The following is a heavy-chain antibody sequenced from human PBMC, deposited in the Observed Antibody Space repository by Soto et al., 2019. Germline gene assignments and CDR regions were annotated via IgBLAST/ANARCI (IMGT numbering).Heavy chain of an antibody. D-gene: IGHD3-10*01. V-gene: IGHV4-39*01. CDR1: GGSISSSSYY. Sequence: SETLSLTCTVSGGSISSSSYYWGWIRQPPGKGLEWIGSIYYSGSTYYKPSLKSRVTISVDTSKNQFSLKLSSVTAADTAVYYCARHPAYYGSGSYYKNYYYYYYMDVWGKGTTVTVSS. CDR3: ARHPAYYGSGSYYKNYYYYYYMDV. CDR2: IYYSGST. J-gene: IGHJ6*03.